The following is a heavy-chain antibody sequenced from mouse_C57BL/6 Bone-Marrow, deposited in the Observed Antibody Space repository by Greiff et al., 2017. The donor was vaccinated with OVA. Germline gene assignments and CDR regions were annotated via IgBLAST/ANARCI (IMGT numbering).Heavy chain of an antibody. J-gene: IGHJ2*01. Sequence: QVQLQQPGAELVKPGASVKLSCKASGYTFTSYWMQWVKQRPGQGLEWIGEIDPSDSYTNYTQKFKGKATLTVDTSSSTAYMQLSSLTSEDSAVYYCYDYDGYWGQGTTLTVSS. V-gene: IGHV1-50*01. CDR2: IDPSDSYT. CDR1: GYTFTSYW. CDR3: YDYDGY. D-gene: IGHD2-4*01.